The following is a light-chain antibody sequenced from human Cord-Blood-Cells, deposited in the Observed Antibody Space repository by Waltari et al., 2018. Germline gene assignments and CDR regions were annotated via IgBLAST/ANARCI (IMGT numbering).Light chain of an antibody. CDR3: CSDAGSSTWV. CDR2: EGS. J-gene: IGLJ3*02. CDR1: SSDVGCYNL. V-gene: IGLV2-23*01. Sequence: QSALTQPASVSGSPGQSITLSCTGTSSDVGCYNLVSWYQQHPGKAPKLMIYEGSKRPSGGCNRFSGSKPGNTASLTICGLQAEDEADYYCCSDAGSSTWVFGGGTKLTVL.